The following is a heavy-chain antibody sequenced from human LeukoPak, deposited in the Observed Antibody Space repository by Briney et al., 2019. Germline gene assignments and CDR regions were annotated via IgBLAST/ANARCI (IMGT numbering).Heavy chain of an antibody. Sequence: PGRSLRLSCAASGFTFSSYAMHWVRQAPGKGLEWVAVISYDGSNKYYADSVKGRFTISRDNSKNTPYLQMNSLRAEDTAVYYCARDPVMTTVTTNYFDYWGQGTLVTVSS. CDR1: GFTFSSYA. CDR3: ARDPVMTTVTTNYFDY. V-gene: IGHV3-30*04. J-gene: IGHJ4*02. D-gene: IGHD4-17*01. CDR2: ISYDGSNK.